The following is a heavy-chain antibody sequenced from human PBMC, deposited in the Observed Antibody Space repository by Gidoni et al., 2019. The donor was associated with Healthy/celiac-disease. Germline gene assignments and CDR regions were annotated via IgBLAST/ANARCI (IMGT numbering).Heavy chain of an antibody. Sequence: QVQLQQWGAGLLKPSETLSPTCAVYGGSFRGSYWSWIRQPPGKGLECIGEINHSGSTNYNPALKSRVTISVDTSKNQFSLKLSSVTAADTAVYYCAREVVSGRKYYYDSSGYLDYWGQGTLVTVSS. CDR3: AREVVSGRKYYYDSSGYLDY. CDR2: INHSGST. CDR1: GGSFRGSY. J-gene: IGHJ4*02. D-gene: IGHD3-22*01. V-gene: IGHV4-34*01.